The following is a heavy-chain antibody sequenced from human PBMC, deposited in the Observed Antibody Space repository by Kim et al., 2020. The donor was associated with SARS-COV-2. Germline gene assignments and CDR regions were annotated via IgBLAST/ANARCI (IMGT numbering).Heavy chain of an antibody. CDR2: ISYDGSNK. CDR3: TVSIWFGESQGIDY. D-gene: IGHD3-10*01. Sequence: GGSLRLSCAASGFTFSSYGMHWVRQAPGKGLEWVAVISYDGSNKYYADSVKGRFTISRDNSKNTLYLQMNSLRAEDTAVYYCTVSIWFGESQGIDYWGQGTLVTVSS. J-gene: IGHJ4*02. V-gene: IGHV3-30*03. CDR1: GFTFSSYG.